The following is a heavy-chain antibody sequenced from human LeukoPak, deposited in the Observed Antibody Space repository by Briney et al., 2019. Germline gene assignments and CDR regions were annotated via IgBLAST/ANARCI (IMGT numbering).Heavy chain of an antibody. CDR1: GFAFSSYG. CDR2: ISYDGSNK. J-gene: IGHJ5*02. V-gene: IGHV3-30*03. CDR3: ARDRIAAPGWFDP. D-gene: IGHD6-6*01. Sequence: PGRSLRLSCAASGFAFSSYGMHWVRQAPGTGLGWVAVISYDGSNKDYADSVKGRFTISRDNSKNTLYLQMNSLRDEDTAVYYCARDRIAAPGWFDPWGQGTLVTVSS.